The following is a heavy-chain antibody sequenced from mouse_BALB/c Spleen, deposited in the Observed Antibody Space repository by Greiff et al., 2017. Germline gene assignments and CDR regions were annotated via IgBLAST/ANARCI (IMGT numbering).Heavy chain of an antibody. CDR2: ISNGGGST. V-gene: IGHV5-12-2*01. Sequence: EVKLQESGGGLVQPGGSLKLSCAASGFTFSSYTMSWVRQTPEKRLEWVAYISNGGGSTYYPDTVKGRFTISRDNAKNTLYLQMSSLKSEDTAMYYCARQEVGYYYAMDYWGQGTSVTVSS. CDR3: ARQEVGYYYAMDY. CDR1: GFTFSSYT. J-gene: IGHJ4*01.